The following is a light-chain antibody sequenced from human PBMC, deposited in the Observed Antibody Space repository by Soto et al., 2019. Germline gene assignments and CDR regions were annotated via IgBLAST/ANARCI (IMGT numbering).Light chain of an antibody. CDR3: QQYNNWPPWT. CDR1: QSVSSN. J-gene: IGKJ1*01. Sequence: EIVMTQSPATLSVSPGEGATLSCRASQSVSSNLAWYQQKPGQAPRLLIHGASTGATGIPARFSGSGSGTDFTLTISSLQSEDFAVYYCQQYNNWPPWTFGQGTKVEIK. V-gene: IGKV3-15*01. CDR2: GAS.